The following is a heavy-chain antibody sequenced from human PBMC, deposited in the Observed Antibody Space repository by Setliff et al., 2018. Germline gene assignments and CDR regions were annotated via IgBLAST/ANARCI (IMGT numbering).Heavy chain of an antibody. CDR1: GFAFSSFA. D-gene: IGHD6-19*01. CDR2: IGGGGKST. Sequence: GGSLRLSCGASGFAFSSFAMSWVRQAPGKGLEWVSAIGGGGKSTYYADSVKGRFTISRDNSKNTLHLQMNSLRAEDTAVYYCAKEAGYNSGRHDYWGQGTLVTVS. CDR3: AKEAGYNSGRHDY. J-gene: IGHJ4*02. V-gene: IGHV3-23*01.